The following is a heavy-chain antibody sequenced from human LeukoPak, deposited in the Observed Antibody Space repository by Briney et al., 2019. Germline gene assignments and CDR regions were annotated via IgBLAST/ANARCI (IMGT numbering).Heavy chain of an antibody. V-gene: IGHV3-30-3*01. CDR1: GFTFSNYP. Sequence: GGSLRLSCAASGFTFSNYPIHWVRQAPGKGLEWVALISYDGNNKYYADSVKGRFTISKDNSKNTLYLQMNSLTTEDTAVYYCARDGPLFDYWGQGTLVTVSS. CDR2: ISYDGNNK. CDR3: ARDGPLFDY. D-gene: IGHD3/OR15-3a*01. J-gene: IGHJ4*02.